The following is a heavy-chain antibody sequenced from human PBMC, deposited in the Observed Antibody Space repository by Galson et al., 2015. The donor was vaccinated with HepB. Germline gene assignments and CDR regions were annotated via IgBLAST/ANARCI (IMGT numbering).Heavy chain of an antibody. CDR2: IKSNGETA. J-gene: IGHJ4*02. CDR1: GFTFSNYW. Sequence: SLRLSCAASGFTFSNYWMHWVRQAPGKGLVWVSRIKSNGETAYYADSVKGRFTISRDNSKNRLFMDMDSLTVEDTAVYFCARTITPAPLPLFDSWGQGTLVTVSS. D-gene: IGHD3-10*01. CDR3: ARTITPAPLPLFDS. V-gene: IGHV3-74*01.